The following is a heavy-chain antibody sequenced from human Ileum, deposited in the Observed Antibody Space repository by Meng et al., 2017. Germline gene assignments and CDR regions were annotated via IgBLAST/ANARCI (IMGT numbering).Heavy chain of an antibody. J-gene: IGHJ4*02. CDR2: TYYRSKWYS. CDR3: ASGSGSLDY. CDR1: GGSVSRHFAA. D-gene: IGHD3-3*01. Sequence: VLVHRSGLGRVHPSHQLCCTRTGYGGSVSRHFAALNWVRHSPLRGLEWLGRTYYRSKWYSEYAVSVKSRISITPDTSKNQFSLQMNSVTPEDTAVYYCASGSGSLDYWGPGTLVTVSS. V-gene: IGHV6-1*02.